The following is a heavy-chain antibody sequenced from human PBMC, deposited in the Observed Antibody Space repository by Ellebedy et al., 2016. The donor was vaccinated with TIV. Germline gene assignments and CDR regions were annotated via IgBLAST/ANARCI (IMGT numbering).Heavy chain of an antibody. J-gene: IGHJ6*02. CDR1: GFTFNSYW. CDR3: VRDGAYGDYSPGYYGMDV. Sequence: GESLKISCAASGFTFNSYWMSWVRQAPGEGLEWVANINQDGSRIYYVDSVKGRFTISRDNAKNSVYLRMDTLGVEDTAVYHCVRDGAYGDYSPGYYGMDVWGQGTTVTVSS. CDR2: INQDGSRI. D-gene: IGHD3-22*01. V-gene: IGHV3-7*03.